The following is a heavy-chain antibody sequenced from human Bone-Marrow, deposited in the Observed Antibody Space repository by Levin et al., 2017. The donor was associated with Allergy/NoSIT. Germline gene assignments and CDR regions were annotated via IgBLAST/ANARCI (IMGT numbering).Heavy chain of an antibody. CDR3: ARNQIPPAEDHIVVVPAAASYYFDY. D-gene: IGHD2-2*01. V-gene: IGHV4-39*01. Sequence: PGGSLRLSCTVSGGSISSSSYYWGWIRQPPGKGLEWIGSIYYSGSTYYNPSLKSRVTISVDTSKNQFSLKLSSVTAADTAVYYCARNQIPPAEDHIVVVPAAASYYFDYWGQGTLVTVSS. J-gene: IGHJ4*02. CDR2: IYYSGST. CDR1: GGSISSSSYY.